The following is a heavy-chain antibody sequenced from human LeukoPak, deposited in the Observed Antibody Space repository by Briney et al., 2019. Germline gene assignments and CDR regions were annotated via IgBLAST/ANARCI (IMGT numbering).Heavy chain of an antibody. CDR1: GGTFSSYA. CDR2: IIPIFGTA. Sequence: SVKVSCKASGGTFSSYAISWVRQAPGQGLEWMGGIIPIFGTANYAQKFQGRVTITADESTSTAYMELSSLRSEDTAVYYCALAEYYDFWSGYYTKWGQGTLVTVSS. V-gene: IGHV1-69*13. CDR3: ALAEYYDFWSGYYTK. J-gene: IGHJ4*02. D-gene: IGHD3-3*01.